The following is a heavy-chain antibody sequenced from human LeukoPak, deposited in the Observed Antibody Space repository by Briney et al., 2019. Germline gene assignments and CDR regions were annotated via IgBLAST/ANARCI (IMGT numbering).Heavy chain of an antibody. CDR3: VRDLDWAFDY. V-gene: IGHV4-34*01. Sequence: SETLSLTCAVYGGSFSGYYWSWIRQPPGKGLEWIGEINHSGSTNYNPSLKSRVTISVDTSKNQFSLKLSSVTAADTAVYYCVRDLDWAFDYWGQGTLVTVSS. J-gene: IGHJ4*02. CDR1: GGSFSGYY. D-gene: IGHD3-9*01. CDR2: INHSGST.